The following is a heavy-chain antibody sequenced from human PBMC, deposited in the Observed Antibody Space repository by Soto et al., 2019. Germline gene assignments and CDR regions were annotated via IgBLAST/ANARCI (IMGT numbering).Heavy chain of an antibody. Sequence: SETLSLTSTVSGCNISSYYWSWIRQPPGKGLEWIGYIYYSGSTNYNPSLKSRVTISVDTSKNQFSLKLSSVTAADTAVYYCARLGDILTDRWGQGTLVTVSS. D-gene: IGHD3-9*01. J-gene: IGHJ4*02. CDR2: IYYSGST. CDR1: GCNISSYY. V-gene: IGHV4-59*08. CDR3: ARLGDILTDR.